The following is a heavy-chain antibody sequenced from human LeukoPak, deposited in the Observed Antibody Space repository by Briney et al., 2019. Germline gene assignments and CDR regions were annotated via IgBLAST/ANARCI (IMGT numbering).Heavy chain of an antibody. D-gene: IGHD2-2*01. CDR2: IYYSGST. CDR3: ARESSVVPAALGSGWFDP. J-gene: IGHJ5*02. CDR1: GGSISSSSYY. Sequence: SETLSLTCTVSGGSISSSSYYWGWIRQPPGKGLEWIGSIYYSGSTYYNPSLKSRVTISVDTSKNQFSLKLSSVTAADTAVYYCARESSVVPAALGSGWFDPWGQGTLVTVSS. V-gene: IGHV4-39*07.